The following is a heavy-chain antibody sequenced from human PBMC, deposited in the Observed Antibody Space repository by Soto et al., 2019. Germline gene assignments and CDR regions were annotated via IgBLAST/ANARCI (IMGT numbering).Heavy chain of an antibody. D-gene: IGHD3-16*01. J-gene: IGHJ3*02. Sequence: EVQVLESGGGLVQPGGSLRLSCSASGFMFNDINWVRQAPGKGLEWISRITGGGHTDYVNSVKGRFTISRDNSKNTVDLQMYSLRVQDTAVYDCAKDPSGWGSFDIWGQGTVVTVSS. CDR1: GFMFND. V-gene: IGHV3-23*01. CDR3: AKDPSGWGSFDI. CDR2: ITGGGHT.